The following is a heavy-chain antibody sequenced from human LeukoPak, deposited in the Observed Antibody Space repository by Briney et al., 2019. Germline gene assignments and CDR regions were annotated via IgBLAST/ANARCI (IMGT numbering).Heavy chain of an antibody. CDR2: FDPEDGET. V-gene: IGHV1-24*01. D-gene: IGHD6-19*01. CDR1: GYTLTELS. CDR3: ATVQGGIAVASGAYYYYMDV. J-gene: IGHJ6*03. Sequence: ASVKVSCKVSGYTLTELSMHWVRQAPGKGLEWMGGFDPEDGETIYAQKFQGRVTMTEDTSTDTAYMELSSLRSEDTAVYYCATVQGGIAVASGAYYYYMDVWGKGTTVTVSS.